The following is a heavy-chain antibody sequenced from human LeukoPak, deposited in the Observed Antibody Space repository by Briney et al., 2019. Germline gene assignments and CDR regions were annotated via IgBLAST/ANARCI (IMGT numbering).Heavy chain of an antibody. D-gene: IGHD2-15*01. V-gene: IGHV1-18*01. CDR3: ARYCSGGCCYLPLGFFDL. CDR2: ISGYNGNT. CDR1: GYIFTSYG. Sequence: ASVKVSYKASGYIFTSYGISWVRQAPGQGLEWMGWISGYNGNTKYAQNLQGRVTMTTDTSTSTAYMELRSLRSDDTAVYYCARYCSGGCCYLPLGFFDLWGRGTLVTVSS. J-gene: IGHJ2*01.